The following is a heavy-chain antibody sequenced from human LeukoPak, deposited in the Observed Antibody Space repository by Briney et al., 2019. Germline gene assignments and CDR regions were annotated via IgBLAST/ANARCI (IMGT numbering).Heavy chain of an antibody. Sequence: GRSLRLSCAASGFTFSSYAMHWVRQAPGKGLEWVAIISYDGSNKYYADSVKGRFTISRDNSQNTLYLQMNSLRAEDTAVYYCARGSRVYSYGHYYYYGMDVWGQGTTVTVSS. V-gene: IGHV3-30-3*01. CDR2: ISYDGSNK. J-gene: IGHJ6*02. D-gene: IGHD5-18*01. CDR1: GFTFSSYA. CDR3: ARGSRVYSYGHYYYYGMDV.